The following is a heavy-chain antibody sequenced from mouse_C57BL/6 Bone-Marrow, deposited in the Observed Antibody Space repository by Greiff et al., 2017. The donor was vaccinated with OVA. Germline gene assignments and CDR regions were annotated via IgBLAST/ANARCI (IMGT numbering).Heavy chain of an antibody. CDR2: IDPEDGET. CDR1: GFNIKDYY. CDR3: AVGGMATGGFAY. V-gene: IGHV14-2*01. D-gene: IGHD2-10*02. J-gene: IGHJ3*01. Sequence: EVQLQQSGAELVKPGASVKLSCTASGFNIKDYYMHWVKQRTEQGLEWIGRIDPEDGETKYAPTFQGKATITADTSSNTAYLQLSSLTSEDTAVYYCAVGGMATGGFAYWGQGTLVTVSA.